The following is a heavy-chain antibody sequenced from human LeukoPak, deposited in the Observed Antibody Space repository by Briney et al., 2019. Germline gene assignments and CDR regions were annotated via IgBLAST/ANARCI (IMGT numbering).Heavy chain of an antibody. J-gene: IGHJ4*02. CDR3: AITQPMGILDY. CDR1: GFTVSSNY. D-gene: IGHD3-10*01. Sequence: GGSLRLSCAASGFTVSSNYMSWVRQAPGKGLEWVSVIYSGGSTYYADSVKGRFTISRDNSKNTLYLQMNSLRAEDTAVYYCAITQPMGILDYWGQGTLVTVSS. CDR2: IYSGGST. V-gene: IGHV3-53*01.